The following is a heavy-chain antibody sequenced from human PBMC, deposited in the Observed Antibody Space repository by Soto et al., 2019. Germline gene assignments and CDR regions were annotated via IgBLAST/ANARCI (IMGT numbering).Heavy chain of an antibody. CDR3: ARETQWLNWFDP. CDR2: ISSSSSTI. Sequence: EVQLVESGGGLVQPEGSLRLSCAASGFTFRSYSMNWVRQAPGKGLEWVSYISSSSSTIYYADSVKGRFTISRDNAKNSLYLQMNSLRAEDTAVYYCARETQWLNWFDPWGQGTLVTVSS. CDR1: GFTFRSYS. D-gene: IGHD6-19*01. J-gene: IGHJ5*02. V-gene: IGHV3-48*01.